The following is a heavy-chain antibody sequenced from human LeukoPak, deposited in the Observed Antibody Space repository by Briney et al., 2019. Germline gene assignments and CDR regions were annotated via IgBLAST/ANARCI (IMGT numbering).Heavy chain of an antibody. CDR1: GFTFSSYS. D-gene: IGHD6-19*01. Sequence: GGSLRLSCAASGFTFSSYSMNWVRQPPGKGLEWVSSISSSSSYIYYADSVKGRFTISRDNAKNSLYLQMNSLRAEDTAVCYCARLTAVAGTFYFDYWGQGTLVTVSS. CDR3: ARLTAVAGTFYFDY. CDR2: ISSSSSYI. J-gene: IGHJ4*02. V-gene: IGHV3-21*01.